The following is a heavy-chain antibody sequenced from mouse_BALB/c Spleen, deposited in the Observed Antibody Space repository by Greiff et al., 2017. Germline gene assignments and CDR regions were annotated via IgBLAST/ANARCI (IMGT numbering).Heavy chain of an antibody. V-gene: IGHV5-17*02. D-gene: IGHD1-2*01. Sequence: EVKLVESGGGLVQPGGSRKLSCAASGFTFSGFGMHWVRQAPEKGLEWVAYISSGSSTIYYADTVKGRFTISRDNPKNTLFLQMTSLRSEDTAMYYCARRITTATDYAMDYWGQGTSVTVSS. CDR2: ISSGSSTI. J-gene: IGHJ4*01. CDR1: GFTFSGFG. CDR3: ARRITTATDYAMDY.